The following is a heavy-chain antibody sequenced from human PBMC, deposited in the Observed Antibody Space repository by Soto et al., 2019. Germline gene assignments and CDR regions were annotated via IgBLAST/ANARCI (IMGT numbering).Heavy chain of an antibody. Sequence: QITLKESGPTLVKPTQPLKLTCTFSGFSPNPSGVGVGWIRQPPGKALEWLALIYWDDDERYSPSLKSRLTISKATAKNQVVLTMTVMDPVDKATYYCSHKIGLNNWFAPWGQGTLVTVSS. CDR2: IYWDDDE. J-gene: IGHJ5*02. CDR3: SHKIGLNNWFAP. D-gene: IGHD2-21*01. CDR1: GFSPNPSGVG. V-gene: IGHV2-5*02.